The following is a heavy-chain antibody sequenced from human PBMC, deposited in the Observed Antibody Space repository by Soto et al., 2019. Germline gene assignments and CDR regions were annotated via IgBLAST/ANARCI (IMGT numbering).Heavy chain of an antibody. CDR3: ARHEQSISPGSNYYGMDV. D-gene: IGHD3-3*02. CDR1: GYSFSNWW. J-gene: IGHJ6*02. V-gene: IGHV5-51*01. CDR2: IYPSDSQT. Sequence: PGESLKISCKGSGYSFSNWWIAWVRQMPGKGLEYMGIIYPSDSQTRYSPSFQGQVTISADKSISTAYLQWSSLKASDTAMYYCARHEQSISPGSNYYGMDVWGQGTTVTVSS.